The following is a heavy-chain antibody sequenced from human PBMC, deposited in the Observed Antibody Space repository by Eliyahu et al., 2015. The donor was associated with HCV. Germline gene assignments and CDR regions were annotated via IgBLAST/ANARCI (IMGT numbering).Heavy chain of an antibody. J-gene: IGHJ4*02. Sequence: EVQVVESGGGLVKPGEPLRLSCAASGFTFXNAWMSWVRQAPGKGLEWVGRIKGKADGGTTDYAAPVKGRFTISRDDSQNRVFLHMQNLKTEDTAVYYCAIEFTVIVVPDDYWGQGTQVTVSS. D-gene: IGHD3-22*01. V-gene: IGHV3-15*05. CDR1: GFTFXNAW. CDR3: AIEFTVIVVPDDY. CDR2: IKGKADGGTT.